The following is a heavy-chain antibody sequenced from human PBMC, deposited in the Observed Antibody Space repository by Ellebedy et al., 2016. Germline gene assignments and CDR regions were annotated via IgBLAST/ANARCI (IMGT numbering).Heavy chain of an antibody. Sequence: SETLSLTXTVSGGSISSSSYYWGWFRRPPGKGLEWIGSIYYSGSTYYNPSLKSRVTISVDTSKNQFSLKLSSVTAADTAVYYCARLDTIFDWFDPWGQGTLVTVSS. D-gene: IGHD3-3*01. J-gene: IGHJ5*02. CDR3: ARLDTIFDWFDP. CDR1: GGSISSSSYY. V-gene: IGHV4-39*01. CDR2: IYYSGST.